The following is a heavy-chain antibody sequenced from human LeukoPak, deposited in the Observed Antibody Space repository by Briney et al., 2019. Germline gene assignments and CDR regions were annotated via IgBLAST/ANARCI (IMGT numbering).Heavy chain of an antibody. V-gene: IGHV3-53*05. D-gene: IGHD6-13*01. CDR2: IYSGGST. J-gene: IGHJ1*01. CDR3: ARAAYGSSSWYRAEYFQH. Sequence: GGSLRLSCAASGFTVSSNYMSWVRQAPGKGLEWVSVIYSGGSTYYADSVKGRFTISRDNSKNTLYLQMNSLRAEDTAVYYCARAAYGSSSWYRAEYFQHWGQGTLVTVSS. CDR1: GFTVSSNY.